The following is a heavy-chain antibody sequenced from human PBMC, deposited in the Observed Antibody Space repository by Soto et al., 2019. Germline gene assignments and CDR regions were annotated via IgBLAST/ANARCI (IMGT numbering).Heavy chain of an antibody. CDR2: INYSGST. CDR3: AREFSSSWYGDAFDI. CDR1: GGSVSSGSSY. V-gene: IGHV4-61*01. J-gene: IGHJ3*02. Sequence: QVQLQESGPGLVKPSETLSLTCTVSGGSVSSGSSYWSWIRQPPGRGLEWIGYINYSGSTNYNPSLKTRGTITGDTSKNQFSMKLSSVTAADRAVYYCAREFSSSWYGDAFDIWGQGTMVTVSS. D-gene: IGHD6-13*01.